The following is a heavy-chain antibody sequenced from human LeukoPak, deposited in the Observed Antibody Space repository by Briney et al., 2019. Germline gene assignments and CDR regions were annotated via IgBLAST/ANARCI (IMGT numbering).Heavy chain of an antibody. Sequence: GGSLRLSCAAPGFTFSTYAMSWVRQAPGKGLQWVSAISGSGGSTYYIDSVKGRFTISRDNSKNTLYLQMNSLRAEDTAVYYCAKDPTDTSSWYIVEYFQHWGQGTLVTVSS. V-gene: IGHV3-23*01. J-gene: IGHJ1*01. CDR1: GFTFSTYA. D-gene: IGHD6-13*01. CDR3: AKDPTDTSSWYIVEYFQH. CDR2: ISGSGGST.